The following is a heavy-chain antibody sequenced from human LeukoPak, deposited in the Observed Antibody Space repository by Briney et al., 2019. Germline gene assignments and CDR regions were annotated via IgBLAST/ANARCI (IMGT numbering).Heavy chain of an antibody. V-gene: IGHV4-34*01. CDR2: INHSGST. D-gene: IGHD7-27*01. CDR1: GGSFSGYY. J-gene: IGHJ4*02. CDR3: ARGRRRLGILGYRFDY. Sequence: PSETLSLTCAVYGGSFSGYYWSWIRQPPGKGLEWIGEINHSGSTNYNPSLKSRVTISVDTSKNQFSLKLSSVTAADTAVYYCARGRRRLGILGYRFDYWGQGTLVTVSS.